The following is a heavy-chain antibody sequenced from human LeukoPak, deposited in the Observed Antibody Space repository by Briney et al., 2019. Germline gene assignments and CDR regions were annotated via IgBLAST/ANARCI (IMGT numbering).Heavy chain of an antibody. CDR3: ARGGIVVPAPRFDP. CDR2: ISSSSSYI. V-gene: IGHV3-21*01. CDR1: GFTFSSYS. J-gene: IGHJ5*02. Sequence: NPGGSLRLSCAASGFTFSSYSMNWVRQAPGKGLEWVSSISSSSSYIYYADSVKGRFTISRDNAKNSLYLQMNSLRAGDTAVYYCARGGIVVPAPRFDPWGQGTLVTVSS. D-gene: IGHD2-2*01.